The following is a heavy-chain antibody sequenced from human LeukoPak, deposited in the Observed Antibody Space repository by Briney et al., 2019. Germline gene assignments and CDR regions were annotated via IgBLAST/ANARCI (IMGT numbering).Heavy chain of an antibody. V-gene: IGHV4-39*07. D-gene: IGHD6-19*01. CDR1: GGSISSSSYY. J-gene: IGHJ6*03. Sequence: SETLSLTCTVSGGSISSSSYYWGWIRQPPGKGLEWIGSIYYSGSTYYNPSLKSRVTISVDTSKNQFSLKLSSVTAADTAVYYCARDMVAGDYYYYMDVWGKGTTVTVSS. CDR2: IYYSGST. CDR3: ARDMVAGDYYYYMDV.